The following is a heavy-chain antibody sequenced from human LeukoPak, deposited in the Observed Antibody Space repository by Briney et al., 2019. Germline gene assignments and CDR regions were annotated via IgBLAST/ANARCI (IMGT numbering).Heavy chain of an antibody. Sequence: SGGSLRLSCTASGFTFSSYGMHWVRQAPGKGLEWVAAISYDERTRYYADYVEGRFTISRDNSKDTLYLQMNSLTAEDTAVYYCVYCSGGNCFYTVRGWNYWGQGTLVTVSS. CDR1: GFTFSSYG. V-gene: IGHV3-30*03. CDR3: VYCSGGNCFYTVRGWNY. CDR2: ISYDERTR. J-gene: IGHJ4*01. D-gene: IGHD2-15*01.